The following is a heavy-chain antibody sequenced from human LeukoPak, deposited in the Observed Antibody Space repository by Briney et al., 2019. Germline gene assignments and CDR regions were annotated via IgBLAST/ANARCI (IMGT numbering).Heavy chain of an antibody. Sequence: PGGSLRLSCEASGFTFSSYPMSWVRQPPGKGLEWVSAISVSGGSTYYADSVKGRFTISKDNSKSTRYLQMNSLRAEDTAVYYCAKDPVATPNYWGQGTLVSVPS. V-gene: IGHV3-23*01. J-gene: IGHJ4*02. CDR3: AKDPVATPNY. CDR1: GFTFSSYP. CDR2: ISVSGGST. D-gene: IGHD5-12*01.